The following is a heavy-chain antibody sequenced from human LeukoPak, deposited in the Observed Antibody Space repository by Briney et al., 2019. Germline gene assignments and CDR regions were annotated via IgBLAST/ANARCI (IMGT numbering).Heavy chain of an antibody. CDR2: IIPIFGTA. CDR3: ARVGGYEVFDY. D-gene: IGHD5-12*01. V-gene: IGHV1-69*13. J-gene: IGHJ4*02. Sequence: ASVKVSCKASGGTFSIYAISRVRQAPGQGLEWMGGIIPIFGTANYAQKFQGRVTITADESTSTAYMELSSLRSEDTAVYYCARVGGYEVFDYWGQGTLVTVSS. CDR1: GGTFSIYA.